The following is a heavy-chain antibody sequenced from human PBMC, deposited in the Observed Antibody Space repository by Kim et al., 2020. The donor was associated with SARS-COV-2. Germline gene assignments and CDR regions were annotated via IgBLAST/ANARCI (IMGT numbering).Heavy chain of an antibody. J-gene: IGHJ4*02. CDR2: IYTSGST. CDR1: GGSISSGSYY. Sequence: SETLSLTCTVSGGSISSGSYYWSWIRQPAGKGLEWIGRIYTSGSTNYNPSLKSRVTISVDTSKNQFSLKLSSVTAADTAVYYCARGVYGGNSVGYDYWGQGTLVTVSS. D-gene: IGHD2-21*02. V-gene: IGHV4-61*02. CDR3: ARGVYGGNSVGYDY.